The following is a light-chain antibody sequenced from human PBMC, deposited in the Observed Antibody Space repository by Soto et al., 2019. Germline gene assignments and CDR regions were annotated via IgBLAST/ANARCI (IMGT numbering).Light chain of an antibody. J-gene: IGLJ2*01. CDR2: YDS. Sequence: SYELTQPPSASVAPGKKARITCGGNNIGSKSVHWYQQKPGQAPVLVIYYDSDRPSGIPERFSGSNSGNTATLTISRVEAGDEADYYCQVWDSSSDHVVFGGGTKLTVL. CDR3: QVWDSSSDHVV. V-gene: IGLV3-21*04. CDR1: NIGSKS.